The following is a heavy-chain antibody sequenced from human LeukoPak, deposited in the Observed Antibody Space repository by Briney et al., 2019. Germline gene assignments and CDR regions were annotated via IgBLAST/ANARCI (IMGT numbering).Heavy chain of an antibody. Sequence: PSETLSLTCAASGGSIGSSSYYWGWTRQPPGKGLEWIGNVYYSGTTHYNPSLKSRVTMSVDTSRNQFYLKLSSVTATDTAVYYCARLGGLCGGDCEFHYGLDVWGQGTTVTVSS. CDR2: VYYSGTT. CDR3: ARLGGLCGGDCEFHYGLDV. V-gene: IGHV4-39*01. D-gene: IGHD2-21*02. CDR1: GGSIGSSSYY. J-gene: IGHJ6*02.